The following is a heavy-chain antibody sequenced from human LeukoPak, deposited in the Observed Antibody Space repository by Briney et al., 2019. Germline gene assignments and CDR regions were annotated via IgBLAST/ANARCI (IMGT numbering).Heavy chain of an antibody. CDR3: ARVSSSSWWALDY. Sequence: GGSLRLSCAASGFTFSSYWMHWVRQAPGKGLVWVSRINTDGSSTSYADSVKGRFTITRDNAKNTLYLQMNSLRAEDTAVYYCARVSSSSWWALDYWGQGTLVTVSS. CDR1: GFTFSSYW. J-gene: IGHJ4*02. V-gene: IGHV3-74*01. D-gene: IGHD6-13*01. CDR2: INTDGSST.